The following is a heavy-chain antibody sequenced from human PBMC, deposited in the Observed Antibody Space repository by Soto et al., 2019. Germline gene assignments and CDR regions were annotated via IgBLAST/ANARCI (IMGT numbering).Heavy chain of an antibody. J-gene: IGHJ6*02. CDR3: AREILGDYGGKDYYYYYGMDV. CDR2: INPNSGGT. D-gene: IGHD4-17*01. Sequence: ASVKVSRKASGYTFTGYYMHWVRQAPGQGPEWMGWINPNSGGTNYAQKFQGRVTMTRDTSISTAYMELSRLRSDDTAVYYCAREILGDYGGKDYYYYYGMDVWGQGTTVTVSS. CDR1: GYTFTGYY. V-gene: IGHV1-2*02.